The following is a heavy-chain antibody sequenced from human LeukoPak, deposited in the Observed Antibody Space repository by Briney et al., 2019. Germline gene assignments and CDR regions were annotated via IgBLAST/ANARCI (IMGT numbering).Heavy chain of an antibody. CDR3: ARRDYYSYYMDV. J-gene: IGHJ6*03. Sequence: GGSLRLSCAASGFTFSDYYMSWIRQAPGKGLEWVSYISTSGSTIYYADSVKGRFTISRDNAKNALYLQMNSLTAEDTAVYYCARRDYYSYYMDVWGKGTTVTISS. CDR2: ISTSGSTI. CDR1: GFTFSDYY. V-gene: IGHV3-11*01.